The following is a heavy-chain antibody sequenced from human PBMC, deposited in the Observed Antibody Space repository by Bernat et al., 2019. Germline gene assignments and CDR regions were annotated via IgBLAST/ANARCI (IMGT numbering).Heavy chain of an antibody. J-gene: IGHJ3*02. CDR1: GFTFSSYG. CDR3: ARDSTTYYYDSSSYDPFVI. D-gene: IGHD3-22*01. Sequence: QVQLVESGGGVVQPGMSLRLSCAASGFTFSSYGMHWVRQAPGKGLEWVAVIWYDGTNKYYADSVKGRFTISRDNSKNTLYLQMNSLRAEDTAVYYFARDSTTYYYDSSSYDPFVIWGRGTMVTVSS. CDR2: IWYDGTNK. V-gene: IGHV3-33*01.